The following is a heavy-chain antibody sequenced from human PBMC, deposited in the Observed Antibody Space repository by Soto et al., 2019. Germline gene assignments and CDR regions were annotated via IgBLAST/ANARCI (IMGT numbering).Heavy chain of an antibody. CDR1: GFTFSSYA. Sequence: EEQLLESGGGLVQPGGSLRLSCAASGFTFSSYAMTWVRQAPGKGLEWVSALSGSGATTYYADSVKGRFTITRDNSKNTRYLQMDSLRAEDTAVYYCAKPPPYTLEGATPNYNYYGMDVGGQGTTVTVSS. J-gene: IGHJ6*02. D-gene: IGHD3-16*01. CDR2: LSGSGATT. V-gene: IGHV3-23*01. CDR3: AKPPPYTLEGATPNYNYYGMDV.